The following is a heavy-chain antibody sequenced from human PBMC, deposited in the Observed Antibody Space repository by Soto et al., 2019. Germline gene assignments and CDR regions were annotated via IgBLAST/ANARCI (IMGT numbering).Heavy chain of an antibody. CDR1: NDSISSYY. CDR2: VYYSGGT. Sequence: SETLSLTCTVSNDSISSYYWSWIRQPPGKGLEWIGYVYYSGGTKYNPSLKSRLTMSLDMSKKQFSLRLTSVTAADTAVYFWASTTSMTTMIDYCGQGSQVTVSS. D-gene: IGHD4-17*01. CDR3: ASTTSMTTMIDY. V-gene: IGHV4-59*01. J-gene: IGHJ4*02.